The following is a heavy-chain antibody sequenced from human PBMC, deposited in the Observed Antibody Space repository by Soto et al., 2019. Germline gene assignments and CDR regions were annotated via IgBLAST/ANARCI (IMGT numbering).Heavy chain of an antibody. J-gene: IGHJ4*02. CDR3: ASDHYSTATHFHY. V-gene: IGHV3-30*03. CDR2: ISYDGTDE. Sequence: WGSLRLSCAASGFSFSSYVMHWVRQAPGKGLEWVAMISYDGTDEYYADSVKGRFTISRDNSKNTLYLQMNSLRAEDTAVYYSASDHYSTATHFHYWGQGTLVTVSS. CDR1: GFSFSSYV. D-gene: IGHD2-21*01.